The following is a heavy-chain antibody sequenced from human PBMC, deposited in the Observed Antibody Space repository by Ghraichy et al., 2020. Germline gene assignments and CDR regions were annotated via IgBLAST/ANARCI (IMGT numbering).Heavy chain of an antibody. J-gene: IGHJ4*02. V-gene: IGHV3-23*01. CDR1: GFSFSTYT. Sequence: GGSLRLSCAGSGFSFSTYTISWVRQAPGKGLEWVSANSGDGGATSYADSVKGRFTISRDNSRNTVSLQMNSLRVEDTAMYYCAERLVHYLTATGSLGFDAFDYWGQGTLVTVSS. CDR3: AERLVHYLTATGSLGFDAFDY. CDR2: NSGDGGAT. D-gene: IGHD6-13*01.